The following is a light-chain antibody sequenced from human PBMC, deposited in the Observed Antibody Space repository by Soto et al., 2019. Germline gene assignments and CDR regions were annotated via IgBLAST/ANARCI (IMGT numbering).Light chain of an antibody. Sequence: ETVLPQSPGTLSLSPGERVTLSCRTSQRVSATYLAWYQQRPGQAPRLLISGASSRATGITDRFTGSTSGTDLTLTNSSLEPEDFAVYDCKLYGGAPLYTFGQGTKLEIK. CDR2: GAS. J-gene: IGKJ2*01. CDR1: QRVSATY. V-gene: IGKV3-20*01. CDR3: KLYGGAPLYT.